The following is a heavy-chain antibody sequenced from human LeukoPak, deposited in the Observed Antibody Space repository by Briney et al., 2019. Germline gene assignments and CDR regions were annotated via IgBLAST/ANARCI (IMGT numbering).Heavy chain of an antibody. J-gene: IGHJ5*02. CDR3: ARALGYYDFWSGSSSPSNWFDP. V-gene: IGHV4-59*01. CDR1: GGSTNFYY. CDR2: IYYSGSI. D-gene: IGHD3-3*01. Sequence: SETLSLTCTVSGGSTNFYYWSRIRQSPGKGLEWIGNIYYSGSINYNPSLKSRVTISVDTSKNQFSLILSSVTAADTAVYYCARALGYYDFWSGSSSPSNWFDPWGQGTLVTVSS.